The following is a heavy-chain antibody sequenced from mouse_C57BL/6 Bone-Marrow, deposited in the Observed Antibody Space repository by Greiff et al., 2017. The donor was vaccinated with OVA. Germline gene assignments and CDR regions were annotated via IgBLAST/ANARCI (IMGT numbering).Heavy chain of an antibody. V-gene: IGHV1-9*01. D-gene: IGHD2-3*01. J-gene: IGHJ2*01. Sequence: VKLVESGAELMKPGASVKLSCKATGYTFTGYWIEWVKQRPGHGLEWIGEILPGSGSTNYNEKFKGKAQFTADKSSNPAYMQRSSLTTEDSAIYYCARHDGYWYYFDYWGQGTTLTVSS. CDR3: ARHDGYWYYFDY. CDR1: GYTFTGYW. CDR2: ILPGSGST.